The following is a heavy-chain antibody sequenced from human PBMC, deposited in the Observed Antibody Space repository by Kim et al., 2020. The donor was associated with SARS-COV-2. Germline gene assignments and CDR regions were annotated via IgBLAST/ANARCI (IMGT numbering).Heavy chain of an antibody. V-gene: IGHV3-30*04. Sequence: GGSLRLSCAASGFTFSSYAMHWVRQAPGKGLEWVAVISYDGSNKYYADSVKGRFTISRDNSKNTLYLQMNSLRAEDTAVYYCARGGEDWNNRYDYYYYG. CDR1: GFTFSSYA. J-gene: IGHJ6*01. CDR2: ISYDGSNK. CDR3: ARGGEDWNNRYDYYYYG. D-gene: IGHD1-1*01.